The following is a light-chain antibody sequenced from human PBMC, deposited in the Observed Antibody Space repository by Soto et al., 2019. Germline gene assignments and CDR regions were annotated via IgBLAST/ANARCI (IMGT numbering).Light chain of an antibody. CDR1: QSISSPY. J-gene: IGKJ1*01. V-gene: IGKV3-20*01. Sequence: EIVLTQSPGTLSLSPGERVTLSCRASQSISSPYLAWYQQKPGQAPRLLIDGASSRATGVPDRFSGSGSGTDFTLTISRLEPEDFAVYYCQQYDSWTFGQGTKVDIK. CDR3: QQYDSWT. CDR2: GAS.